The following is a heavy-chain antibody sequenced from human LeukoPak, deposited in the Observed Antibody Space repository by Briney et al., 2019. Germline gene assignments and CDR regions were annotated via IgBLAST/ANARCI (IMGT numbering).Heavy chain of an antibody. CDR2: INTDGTVT. D-gene: IGHD6-19*01. CDR1: GFHFSKYW. Sequence: PGGPLRHSWAASGFHFSKYWMLWLRQAPGKGLESVSRINTDGTVTTYADSVKGRFTVSRDNADNTMFLQMNSVRDEDTAVYYCATKQWLAPPPDSWGQGTPVTVSS. V-gene: IGHV3-74*01. CDR3: ATKQWLAPPPDS. J-gene: IGHJ4*02.